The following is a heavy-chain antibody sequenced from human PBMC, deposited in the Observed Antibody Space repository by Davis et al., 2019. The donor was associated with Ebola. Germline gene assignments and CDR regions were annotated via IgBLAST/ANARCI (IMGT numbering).Heavy chain of an antibody. CDR1: GGSISSYY. Sequence: SETLSLTCTVSGGSISSYYWSWIRQPPGKGLEWIGYIYYSGSTYYHNPSLKSRVTMSVDTSKNQFSLKLISETAADTAVYFCARGEGSYWYFDLWGRGTLVTVSS. J-gene: IGHJ2*01. D-gene: IGHD3-10*01. V-gene: IGHV4-59*04. CDR2: IYYSGST. CDR3: ARGEGSYWYFDL.